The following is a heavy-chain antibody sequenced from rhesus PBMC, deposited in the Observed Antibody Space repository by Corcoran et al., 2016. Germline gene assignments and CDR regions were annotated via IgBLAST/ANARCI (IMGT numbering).Heavy chain of an antibody. CDR3: ARPSTVTIDY. Sequence: QVQLQESGPGLVKPSETLSLTCAVSGYSISSGYYWGWIRQPPGKGLEYIGYSSGSSGSTYYNPSRKSRVTISKDTSKNQFSLKLSSVTAADTAVYYCARPSTVTIDYWGQGVLVTVSS. CDR2: SSGSSGST. CDR1: GYSISSGYY. V-gene: IGHV4-99*01. J-gene: IGHJ4*01. D-gene: IGHD4-23*01.